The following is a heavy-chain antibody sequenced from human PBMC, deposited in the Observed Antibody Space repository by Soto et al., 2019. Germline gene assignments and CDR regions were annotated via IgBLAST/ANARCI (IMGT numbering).Heavy chain of an antibody. J-gene: IGHJ4*02. CDR3: ARGPAYIDGWRTFDL. CDR2: TYYNGDT. D-gene: IGHD6-19*01. V-gene: IGHV4-61*08. Sequence: PSETLSLPCPVSDYSFSGAEYYWSWIRQPLGKGPEWIGYTYYNGDTKYNPALRSRVTMSEDTSKNQFSLRLSSVTAADTAVYFCARGPAYIDGWRTFDLWGRGILVTVSS. CDR1: DYSFSGAEYY.